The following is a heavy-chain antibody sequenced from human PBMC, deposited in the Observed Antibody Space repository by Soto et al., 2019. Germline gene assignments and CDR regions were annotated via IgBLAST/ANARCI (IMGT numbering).Heavy chain of an antibody. V-gene: IGHV4-59*08. CDR1: GGSISSYY. CDR2: VYDSGGT. D-gene: IGHD3-16*01. CDR3: ARVGDWFDP. J-gene: IGHJ5*02. Sequence: PSETLSLTCTVSGGSISSYYWSWIRQPPGKGLEWIGYVYDSGGTHYNPSLKSRVTISVDTSKNQFSLKLSSVTAADTAVYYCARVGDWFDPWGQATLVTVSS.